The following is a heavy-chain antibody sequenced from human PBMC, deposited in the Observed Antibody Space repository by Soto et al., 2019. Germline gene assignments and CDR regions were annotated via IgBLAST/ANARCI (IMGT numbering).Heavy chain of an antibody. CDR2: MSHSGGS. V-gene: IGHV4-34*01. J-gene: IGHJ3*02. CDR3: ARAERGTATTVVDAFDI. Sequence: QVQLQQWGAGLLKPSETLSLTCAVYGGSVSSGSYYWSWIRQPPGKGLEWIGEMSHSGGSHFNPSLKSRVTISVDTSKNQFSLKMSSVTAADTALYYCARAERGTATTVVDAFDIWGPGTMVTVSS. CDR1: GGSVSSGSYY. D-gene: IGHD1-1*01.